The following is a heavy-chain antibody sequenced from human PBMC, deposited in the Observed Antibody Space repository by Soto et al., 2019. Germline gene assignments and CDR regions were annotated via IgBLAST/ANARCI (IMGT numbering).Heavy chain of an antibody. V-gene: IGHV4-59*08. CDR1: GGSFSSYY. CDR3: AGRDCSGTNCYYLDYYYMDV. D-gene: IGHD2-2*01. Sequence: QVQLQESGPGLVRPSETLSLTCTVSGGSFSSYYWTWIRQSPGKGLEWIGYIYYSGSTDYNPSLRGRLAKSIDTSKNQFSLRVNSMTAADTAVYYCAGRDCSGTNCYYLDYYYMDVWGKGTTVTVSS. J-gene: IGHJ6*03. CDR2: IYYSGST.